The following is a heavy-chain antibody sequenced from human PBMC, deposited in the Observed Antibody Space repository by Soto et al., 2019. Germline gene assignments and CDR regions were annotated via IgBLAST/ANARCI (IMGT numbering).Heavy chain of an antibody. D-gene: IGHD2-2*01. Sequence: QVQLVESGGGVVQPGRSLRLSCAASGFTFSSYGMHWVRQAPGKGLEWVAVISYDGSNKYYADSVKGRFTISRDNSKNXXYLQMNSLRAEDTAVYYCAKDLCTSWYVSYYGMDVWGQGTTVTVSS. V-gene: IGHV3-30*18. CDR2: ISYDGSNK. CDR1: GFTFSSYG. J-gene: IGHJ6*02. CDR3: AKDLCTSWYVSYYGMDV.